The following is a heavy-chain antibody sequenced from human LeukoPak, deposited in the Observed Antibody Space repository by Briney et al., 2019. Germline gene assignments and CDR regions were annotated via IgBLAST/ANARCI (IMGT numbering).Heavy chain of an antibody. CDR1: GGSITSSSDY. CDR2: IYYSWST. J-gene: IGHJ6*02. D-gene: IGHD2-2*02. V-gene: IGHV4-39*01. Sequence: SETLSLTCTVSGGSITSSSDYWGWIRQPPGKGLEWIGTIYYSWSTQYNPPLKSRVTISVDTSKNQFSLKLSSVTAADTAVYYCARHQCSGTRCYNFYFYGMDVWGQGTTVTVSS. CDR3: ARHQCSGTRCYNFYFYGMDV.